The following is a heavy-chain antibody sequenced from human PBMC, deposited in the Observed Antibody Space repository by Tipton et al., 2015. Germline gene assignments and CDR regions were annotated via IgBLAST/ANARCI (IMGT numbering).Heavy chain of an antibody. CDR1: GFNFNNYI. Sequence: SLRLSCSASGFNFNNYIMNWVRQAPGKGLVWVSRINRDGGTTNYADSVKGRFTVSRDNAKNTLYLQMNSLRAEDTAMYYCSRDARVDYGMDVWGQGTTVTVSS. J-gene: IGHJ6*02. CDR3: SRDARVDYGMDV. V-gene: IGHV3-74*01. CDR2: INRDGGTT.